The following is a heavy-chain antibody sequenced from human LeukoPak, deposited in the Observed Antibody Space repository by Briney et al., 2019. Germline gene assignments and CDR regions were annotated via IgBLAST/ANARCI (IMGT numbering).Heavy chain of an antibody. Sequence: ASVKVSCKASGYTLTSYDINWVRQATGQGLEWMGCMNPNSGNTGYAQKFQGRVTMTRNTSISTAYMELSSLRSEDTAVYYCARGFTVVWRRVNAEYFQHWGQGTLVTVSS. V-gene: IGHV1-8*01. D-gene: IGHD2-15*01. CDR1: GYTLTSYD. CDR2: MNPNSGNT. J-gene: IGHJ1*01. CDR3: ARGFTVVWRRVNAEYFQH.